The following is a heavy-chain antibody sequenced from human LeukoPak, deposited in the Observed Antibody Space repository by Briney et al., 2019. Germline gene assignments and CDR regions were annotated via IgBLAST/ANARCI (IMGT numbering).Heavy chain of an antibody. CDR1: GFTFSGYW. Sequence: GGSLRLSCAASGFTFSGYWVLWVRQAPGKGLVWVSRISNGGTTTNYADSVKGRFTISRDNAKNTLYLQMHSLRAEDTAVYYCARDHYGSGSYWGQGALVTVSS. J-gene: IGHJ4*02. V-gene: IGHV3-74*01. CDR3: ARDHYGSGSY. CDR2: ISNGGTTT. D-gene: IGHD3-10*01.